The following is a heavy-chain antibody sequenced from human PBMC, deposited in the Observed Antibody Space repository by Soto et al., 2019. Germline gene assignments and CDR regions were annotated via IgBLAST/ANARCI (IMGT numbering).Heavy chain of an antibody. D-gene: IGHD2-2*01. J-gene: IGHJ6*02. Sequence: SETLSLTCTVSGGSISSSSYYWGWIRQPPGKGLEWIGSIYYSGSTYYNPSLKSRVTISVDTSKNQFSLKLSSVTAADTAVYYCARHGVVVVPVPSYYYGMDVWGQGTTVTVSS. CDR3: ARHGVVVVPVPSYYYGMDV. V-gene: IGHV4-39*01. CDR1: GGSISSSSYY. CDR2: IYYSGST.